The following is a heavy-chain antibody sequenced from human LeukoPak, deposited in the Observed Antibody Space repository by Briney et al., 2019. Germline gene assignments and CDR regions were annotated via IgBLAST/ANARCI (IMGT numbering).Heavy chain of an antibody. CDR3: ARLKLLWSNYFDY. J-gene: IGHJ4*02. D-gene: IGHD2-2*01. CDR1: GFTFSSYA. V-gene: IGHV3-7*01. Sequence: GGSLRLSCAASGFTFSSYAMSWVRQAPGKGLEWVANIKQDGSEKYYVDSVRGRFTISRDNAKNSLYLQMNSLRAEDTAVYYCARLKLLWSNYFDYWGQGTLVTVSS. CDR2: IKQDGSEK.